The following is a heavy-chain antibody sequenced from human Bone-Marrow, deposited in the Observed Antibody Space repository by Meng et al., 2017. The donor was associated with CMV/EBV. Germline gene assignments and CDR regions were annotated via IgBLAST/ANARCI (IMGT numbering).Heavy chain of an antibody. Sequence: SETLSLTCTVSGGSISSYYWSWIRQPPGKGLEWIGYIYYSGSTNYNPSLKSRVTISVDTSKNQFSLKLSSVTAADTAVYYCARKEMATIAPTSLFDYWGQGTLVTVSS. CDR2: IYYSGST. CDR1: GGSISSYY. J-gene: IGHJ4*02. D-gene: IGHD5-24*01. V-gene: IGHV4-59*01. CDR3: ARKEMATIAPTSLFDY.